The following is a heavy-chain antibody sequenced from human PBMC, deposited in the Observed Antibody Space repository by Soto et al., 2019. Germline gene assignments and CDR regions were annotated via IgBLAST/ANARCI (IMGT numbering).Heavy chain of an antibody. V-gene: IGHV6-1*01. Sequence: PSHTLSLTCAISGYSVSSNSVALNWIRQSPSRGLEWLGRTYYRSKWYNDYAVSVKSRITINPDTSKNQFSLQLNSVTPEDTAVYYCARTLAYCSSTSCYAPWFDSWGQGTLVNV. CDR2: TYYRSKWYN. D-gene: IGHD2-2*01. CDR3: ARTLAYCSSTSCYAPWFDS. CDR1: GYSVSSNSVA. J-gene: IGHJ5*01.